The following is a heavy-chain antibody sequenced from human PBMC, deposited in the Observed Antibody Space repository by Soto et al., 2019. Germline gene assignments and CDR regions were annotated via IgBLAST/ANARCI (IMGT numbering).Heavy chain of an antibody. CDR1: GFTFSSYA. D-gene: IGHD3-22*01. CDR3: AKEDSHASYDSSGYWDQDYYGMDV. Sequence: PGGSLRLSCAASGFTFSSYAMSWVRQAPGKGLEWVSAISGSGGSTYYAESVKGRFTISRDNSKNTLYLQMNSLRAEDTAVYYCAKEDSHASYDSSGYWDQDYYGMDVWGQGTTVTVSS. CDR2: ISGSGGST. J-gene: IGHJ6*02. V-gene: IGHV3-23*01.